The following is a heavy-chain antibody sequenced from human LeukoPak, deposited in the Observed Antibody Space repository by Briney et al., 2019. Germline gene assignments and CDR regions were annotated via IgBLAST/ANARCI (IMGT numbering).Heavy chain of an antibody. J-gene: IGHJ4*02. CDR2: ISSSSSYI. V-gene: IGHV3-21*01. Sequence: PGGSLRLSCAASEFTFSSCAMSWVRQAPGKGLEWVSSISSSSSYIYYADSVKGRFTISRDNAKNSLYLQMNSLRAEDTAVYYCARDSQGGYYGDYWGQGTLVTVSS. CDR3: ARDSQGGYYGDY. CDR1: EFTFSSCA. D-gene: IGHD3-22*01.